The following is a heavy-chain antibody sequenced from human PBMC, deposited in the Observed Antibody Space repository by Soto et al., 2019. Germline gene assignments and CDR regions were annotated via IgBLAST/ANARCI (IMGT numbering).Heavy chain of an antibody. CDR3: AREKSGSSSWYGAFDY. D-gene: IGHD6-13*01. V-gene: IGHV1-69*13. CDR1: GGTFSSYA. J-gene: IGHJ4*02. Sequence: SVKVSCKASGGTFSSYAISWVRQAPGQGLEWMGGIIPIFGTANYAQKFQGRVTITADESTSTAYMELSSLRSEDTAVYYCAREKSGSSSWYGAFDYWGQGTLVTVSS. CDR2: IIPIFGTA.